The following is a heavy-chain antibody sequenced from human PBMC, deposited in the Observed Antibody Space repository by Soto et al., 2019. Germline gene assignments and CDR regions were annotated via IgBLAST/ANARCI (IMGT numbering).Heavy chain of an antibody. D-gene: IGHD3-10*01. J-gene: IGHJ4*02. CDR2: IIPIFGTA. CDR1: GGTFSSYA. V-gene: IGHV1-69*01. Sequence: QVQLVQSGAEVKQPGSSVKVSCKASGGTFSSYAISWVRQAPGQGLEWMGGIIPIFGTANYAQKFQGRVTITADESTSTAYMELSSLRSEDTAVYYCAREITMVRGVSYYFDYWGQGTLVTVSS. CDR3: AREITMVRGVSYYFDY.